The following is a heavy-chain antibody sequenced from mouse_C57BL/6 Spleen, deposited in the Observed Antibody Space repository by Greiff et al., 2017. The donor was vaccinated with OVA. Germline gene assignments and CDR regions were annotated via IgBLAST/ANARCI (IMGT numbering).Heavy chain of an antibody. CDR2: IDPETGGT. CDR1: GYTFTDYE. V-gene: IGHV1-15*01. J-gene: IGHJ2*01. D-gene: IGHD3-3*01. Sequence: VQLQQSGAELVRPGASVTLSCKASGYTFTDYEMHWVKQTPVHGLEWIGAIDPETGGTAYNQKFKGKAILTADKSSSTAYMELRSLTSKDSAVYYCTRGGTGYWGQGTTLTVSS. CDR3: TRGGTGY.